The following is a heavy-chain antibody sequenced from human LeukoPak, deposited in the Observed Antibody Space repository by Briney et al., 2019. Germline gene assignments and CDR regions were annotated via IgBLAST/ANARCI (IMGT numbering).Heavy chain of an antibody. Sequence: GGSLRLSCAASGFTFSSHWTTWVRQAPGKGLEGLGNIKEDGSEKYYAGSVRGGFTMSRDNAKNSLYLQMNSLRAEDTAVYFCTRVSVSDAFDLWGQGTMVTVSS. V-gene: IGHV3-7*01. CDR2: IKEDGSEK. CDR1: GFTFSSHW. J-gene: IGHJ3*01. CDR3: TRVSVSDAFDL.